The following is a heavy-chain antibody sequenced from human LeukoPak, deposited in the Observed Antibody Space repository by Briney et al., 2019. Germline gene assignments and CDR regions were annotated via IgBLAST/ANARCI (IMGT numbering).Heavy chain of an antibody. V-gene: IGHV4-59*08. Sequence: SETLSLTCTVSGGSISSYYWSWIRQPPGKGLEWIGYIYYSGSTNYNPSLKSRVTISVDTSKNQFSLKLSSVTAADTAVYYCARSPTTVGDAFDIWGQGTMVTVSS. CDR1: GGSISSYY. CDR3: ARSPTTVGDAFDI. D-gene: IGHD4-23*01. CDR2: IYYSGST. J-gene: IGHJ3*02.